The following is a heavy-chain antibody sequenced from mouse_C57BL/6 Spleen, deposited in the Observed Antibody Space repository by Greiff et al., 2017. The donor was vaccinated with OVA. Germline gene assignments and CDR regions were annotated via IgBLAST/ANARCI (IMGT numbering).Heavy chain of an antibody. D-gene: IGHD1-1*02. J-gene: IGHJ1*03. Sequence: QVQLKQPGAELVKPGASVKLSCKASGYTFTSYWMHWVKQRPGQGLEWIGMIHPNSGSTNYNEKFKSKATLTVDKSSSTAYMQLSSLTSEDSAVYYCARYEGVAGTGYFDVWGTGTTVTVSS. CDR3: ARYEGVAGTGYFDV. CDR1: GYTFTSYW. CDR2: IHPNSGST. V-gene: IGHV1-64*01.